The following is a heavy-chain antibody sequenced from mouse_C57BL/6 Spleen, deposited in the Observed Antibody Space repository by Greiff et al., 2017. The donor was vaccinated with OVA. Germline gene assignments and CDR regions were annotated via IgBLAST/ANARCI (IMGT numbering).Heavy chain of an antibody. V-gene: IGHV1-76*01. Sequence: QFQLQQSGAELVRPGASVKLSCKASGYPFTDYYITGVKQRPGPGLEWIARIYPGSGNTYYNEKFKGKATLTAEKSSSTAYMQLSSLTSEDSAVYFCARHPYYDYDGDFDYWGQGTTLTVSS. CDR1: GYPFTDYY. J-gene: IGHJ2*01. CDR2: IYPGSGNT. CDR3: ARHPYYDYDGDFDY. D-gene: IGHD2-4*01.